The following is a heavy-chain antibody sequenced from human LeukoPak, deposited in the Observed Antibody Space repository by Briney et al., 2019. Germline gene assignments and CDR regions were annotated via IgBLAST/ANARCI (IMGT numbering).Heavy chain of an antibody. V-gene: IGHV3-7*03. CDR1: GFTFNSYW. D-gene: IGHD6-19*01. J-gene: IGHJ4*02. CDR2: IKQDGSDK. Sequence: GGSLRLSCAASGFTFNSYWVTWVRQAPGHGLEGVADIKQDGSDKYYAGSVKGRFTISRDNAKNSLYLQMNSLRAEDTAVYFCARYNSAWKTDDYWGQGTLVTVSS. CDR3: ARYNSAWKTDDY.